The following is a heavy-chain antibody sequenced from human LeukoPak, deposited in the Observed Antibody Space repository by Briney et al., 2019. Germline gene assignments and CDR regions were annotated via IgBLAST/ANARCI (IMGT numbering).Heavy chain of an antibody. CDR3: AKEGFSGSYFRMDAFDI. CDR2: ISGSGGST. J-gene: IGHJ3*02. CDR1: GFTFSSYA. Sequence: PGGSLRLSCAASGFTFSSYAMSWVRQAPGKGLEWVSAISGSGGSTYYADSVKGRFTISRDNSKNTLYLQMNSLRAEDTAVYYCAKEGFSGSYFRMDAFDIWGQGTMVTVSS. V-gene: IGHV3-23*01. D-gene: IGHD1-26*01.